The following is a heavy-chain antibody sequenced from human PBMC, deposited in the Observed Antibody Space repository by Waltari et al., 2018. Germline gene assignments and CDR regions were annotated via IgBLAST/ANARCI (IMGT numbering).Heavy chain of an antibody. Sequence: QVQLVQSGAEVKKPGASVKVSCKASGYTFTGYYMHWVRQAPGQGLEWMEWRNPNSGGTNYAEKFQGWVTMTSDTSISTAYMELSRLRSDDTAVYYCARARRQYSSGWLDYWGQGTLVTVSS. D-gene: IGHD6-19*01. CDR1: GYTFTGYY. CDR3: ARARRQYSSGWLDY. V-gene: IGHV1-2*04. CDR2: RNPNSGGT. J-gene: IGHJ4*02.